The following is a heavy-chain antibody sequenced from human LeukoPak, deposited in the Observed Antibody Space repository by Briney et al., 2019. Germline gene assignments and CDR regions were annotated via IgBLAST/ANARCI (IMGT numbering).Heavy chain of an antibody. D-gene: IGHD3-3*01. CDR1: GGSISSGDYY. Sequence: PSQTLSLTCTVSGGSISSGDYYWSWIRQPPGKGLEWIGYIYYSGSTHYNPSLKSRVTISVDTSKNQFSLKLSSVTAADTAVYYCARFGSDYDFWSGSPNNAFDIWGQGTMVTVSS. V-gene: IGHV4-30-4*08. CDR2: IYYSGST. J-gene: IGHJ3*02. CDR3: ARFGSDYDFWSGSPNNAFDI.